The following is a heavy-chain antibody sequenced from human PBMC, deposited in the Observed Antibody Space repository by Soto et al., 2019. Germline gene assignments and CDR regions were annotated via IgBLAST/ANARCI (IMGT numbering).Heavy chain of an antibody. V-gene: IGHV1-2*04. J-gene: IGHJ6*02. D-gene: IGHD2-2*01. CDR2: INPNSGGT. CDR3: ARVSMCSSTSCPYYYYYGMDV. CDR1: GYTFTGYY. Sequence: ASVKVSCKASGYTFTGYYMHWVRQAPGQGLEWMGWINPNSGGTNYAQKFQGWVTMTRDTSISTAYMELSRLRSDDTAVYYCARVSMCSSTSCPYYYYYGMDVWGQGTTVTVSS.